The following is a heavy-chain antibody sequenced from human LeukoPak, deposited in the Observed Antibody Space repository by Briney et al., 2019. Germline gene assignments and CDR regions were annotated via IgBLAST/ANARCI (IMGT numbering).Heavy chain of an antibody. J-gene: IGHJ4*02. CDR3: ARSGYGSDWSSFDY. D-gene: IGHD6-19*01. CDR1: GFTLSSHR. V-gene: IGHV3-48*01. CDR2: ISRSSGTI. Sequence: GGSLRLSCAASGFTLSSHRMNWVRQAPGRGREWVSYISRSSGTIYYADSVKGRFTISRDNANNSLYLQMNSLRADDTAVYYCARSGYGSDWSSFDYSGQGTLVTVSS.